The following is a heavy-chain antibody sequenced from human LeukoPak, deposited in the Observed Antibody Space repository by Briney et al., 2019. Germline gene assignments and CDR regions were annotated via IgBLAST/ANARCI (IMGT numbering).Heavy chain of an antibody. V-gene: IGHV1-46*01. CDR3: ARSKGRSTVTLPSYWYLDL. Sequence: ASVKVSCKASGYTFTNYYIHWVRQAPGQGLEWMGIINPTSGSTSYAQKFQGRVIMTGDMSTSTVYMDLSSLRSEDTAVYYCARSKGRSTVTLPSYWYLDLWGRGTLVTVSS. CDR1: GYTFTNYY. CDR2: INPTSGST. D-gene: IGHD4-11*01. J-gene: IGHJ2*01.